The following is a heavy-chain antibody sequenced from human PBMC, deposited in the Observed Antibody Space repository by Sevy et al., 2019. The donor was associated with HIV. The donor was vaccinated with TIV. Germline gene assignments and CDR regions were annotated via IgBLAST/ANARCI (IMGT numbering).Heavy chain of an antibody. J-gene: IGHJ4*02. V-gene: IGHV3-30-3*01. D-gene: IGHD3-9*01. CDR2: ISSNGDNA. CDR3: ARGPEWELTSFLSH. CDR1: GFAFRTYA. Sequence: GGSLRLSCAASGFAFRTYAFHWVRQALGRGLEWGGLISSNGDNAFYANSVRGRFTISRDNSMNTLYLELNNLTPDDTAVYYCARGPEWELTSFLSHWGQGTLVTVSS.